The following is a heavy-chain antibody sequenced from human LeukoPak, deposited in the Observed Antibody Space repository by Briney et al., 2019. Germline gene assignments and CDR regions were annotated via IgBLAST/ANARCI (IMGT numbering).Heavy chain of an antibody. CDR2: INAGNGNT. Sequence: ASVKVSCKASGYTFTSYAMHWVRQAPGQRLEWLGWINAGNGNTKYSQKFQGRVTITRDTSASTAYMELSSLRSEDTAVYYYARSVVRGVIRPHFDYWGQGTLVTASS. J-gene: IGHJ4*02. D-gene: IGHD3-10*01. CDR3: ARSVVRGVIRPHFDY. V-gene: IGHV1-3*01. CDR1: GYTFTSYA.